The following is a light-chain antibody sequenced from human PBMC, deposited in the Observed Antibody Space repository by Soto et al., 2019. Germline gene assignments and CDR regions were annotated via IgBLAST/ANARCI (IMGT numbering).Light chain of an antibody. CDR3: ETWHSSLNVVV. CDR1: TFNIGMHY. CDR2: DDN. Sequence: QSVLTQPPSVSAAPGQKVTISCSGSTFNIGMHYVTWYRQLPGTAPKLVVYDDNHRLPGTPDRFSGSRSGTSATLAITGLQTGDEADYYCETWHSSLNVVVFGGGTKLTVL. V-gene: IGLV1-51*01. J-gene: IGLJ2*01.